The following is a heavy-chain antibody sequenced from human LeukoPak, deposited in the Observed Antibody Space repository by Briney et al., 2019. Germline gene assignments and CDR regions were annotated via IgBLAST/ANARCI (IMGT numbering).Heavy chain of an antibody. CDR1: GFTFSSYS. Sequence: GGSLRLSCAASGFTFSSYSMNWVRQAPGKGLEWVSYISSSGSTIYYADSVKGRFTISRDNAKNSLYLQMNSLRAEDTAVYYCARGPLRYYYDSSGPTRFDYWGQGTLVTVSS. D-gene: IGHD3-22*01. J-gene: IGHJ4*02. V-gene: IGHV3-48*04. CDR3: ARGPLRYYYDSSGPTRFDY. CDR2: ISSSGSTI.